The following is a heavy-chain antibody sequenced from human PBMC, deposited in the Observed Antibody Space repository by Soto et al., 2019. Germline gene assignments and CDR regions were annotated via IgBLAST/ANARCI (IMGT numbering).Heavy chain of an antibody. Sequence: RASVKVSCKASGGTFSSYAISWVRQAPGQGLEWMGGIIPIFGTANYAQKFQGRVTITADESTSTAYMELSSLRSEDTAVYYCARDRDWNYRVFDYWGQEPWSPSPQ. D-gene: IGHD1-7*01. CDR1: GGTFSSYA. CDR3: ARDRDWNYRVFDY. CDR2: IIPIFGTA. J-gene: IGHJ4*01. V-gene: IGHV1-69*13.